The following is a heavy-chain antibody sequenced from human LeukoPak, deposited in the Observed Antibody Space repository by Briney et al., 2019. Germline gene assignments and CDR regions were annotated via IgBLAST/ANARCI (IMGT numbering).Heavy chain of an antibody. V-gene: IGHV3-74*01. CDR3: ARDKTRGLGYSYSKSGNYFDY. J-gene: IGHJ4*02. CDR2: INSDGSTT. D-gene: IGHD5-18*01. CDR1: GFTFSSYW. Sequence: GGSLRLSCAASGFTFSSYWMHWVRQAPGKGLVWVSRINSDGSTTSYADSVKGRFTISRDNAKNTLYLQMNSLRAEDTAVYSCARDKTRGLGYSYSKSGNYFDYWGQGTLVTVSS.